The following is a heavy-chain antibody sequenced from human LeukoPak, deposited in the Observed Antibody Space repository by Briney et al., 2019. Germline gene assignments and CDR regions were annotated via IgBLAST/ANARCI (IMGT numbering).Heavy chain of an antibody. CDR1: GGTFSSYA. V-gene: IGHV1-69*06. CDR2: IIPIFGTA. Sequence: GASVKVSCKASGGTFSSYAISWVRQAPGQGLEWMGGIIPIFGTANYAQKFQGRVTITADKSTSTAYMELSSLRSEDTAVYYCVASSSGYSFGAFDIWGQGTMVTVSS. CDR3: VASSSGYSFGAFDI. D-gene: IGHD3-22*01. J-gene: IGHJ3*02.